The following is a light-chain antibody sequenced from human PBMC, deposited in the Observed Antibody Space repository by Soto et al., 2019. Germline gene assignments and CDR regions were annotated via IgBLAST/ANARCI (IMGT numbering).Light chain of an antibody. V-gene: IGLV1-40*01. CDR1: SSNIGAGYD. Sequence: QSVLTQPPSVSGAPGQRVTISCTGSSSNIGAGYDVHWYQQLPGTAPKLLIYANNNRPSGVPGRFSGSKSGNSASLSISGLQPEDEASYFCGSYTSATTWVFGGGTKLTVL. CDR3: GSYTSATTWV. J-gene: IGLJ3*02. CDR2: ANN.